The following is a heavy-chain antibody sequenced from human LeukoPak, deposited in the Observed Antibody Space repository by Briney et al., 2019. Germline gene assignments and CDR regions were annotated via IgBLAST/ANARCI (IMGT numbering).Heavy chain of an antibody. CDR3: AWEIGYCSSTSCYRFYYYYGMDV. CDR1: GYSFTSYW. V-gene: IGHV5-10-1*01. Sequence: GESLKISCKGSGYSFTSYWISWVRQMPGKGLEWMGRIDPSDSYTNYSPSFQGHVTISADKSISTAYLQWSSLKASDTAMYYCAWEIGYCSSTSCYRFYYYYGMDVWGQGTTVTVSS. J-gene: IGHJ6*02. CDR2: IDPSDSYT. D-gene: IGHD2-2*01.